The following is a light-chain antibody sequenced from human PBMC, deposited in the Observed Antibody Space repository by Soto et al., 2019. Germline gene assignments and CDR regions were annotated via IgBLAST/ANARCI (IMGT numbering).Light chain of an antibody. CDR1: QSVSSSY. CDR2: GAS. Sequence: EIVLTPSPGTLSLSPVERATLSCRASQSVSSSYLAWYQQKPGQAPRLLVYGASTRATGIPDRFSGSGSETDFTLTISRLEPEDFALYYCQQYGSSAPITFGQGTRLEIK. CDR3: QQYGSSAPIT. J-gene: IGKJ5*01. V-gene: IGKV3-20*01.